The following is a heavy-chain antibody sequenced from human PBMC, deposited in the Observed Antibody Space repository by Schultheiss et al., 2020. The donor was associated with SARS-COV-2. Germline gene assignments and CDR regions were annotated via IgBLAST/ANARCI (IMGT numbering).Heavy chain of an antibody. D-gene: IGHD2-2*02. Sequence: GGSLRLSCAASGFTFSSYSMNWVRQAPGKGLEWVSSISSSSSYIYYADSVKGRFTISRDNAKNSLYLQMNSLKTEDTAVYYCARTVRYPRKEFDYWGQGTLVTVSS. CDR3: ARTVRYPRKEFDY. J-gene: IGHJ4*02. CDR2: ISSSSSYI. CDR1: GFTFSSYS. V-gene: IGHV3-21*04.